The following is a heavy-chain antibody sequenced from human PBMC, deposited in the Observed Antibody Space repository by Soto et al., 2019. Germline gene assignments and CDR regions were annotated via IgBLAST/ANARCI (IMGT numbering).Heavy chain of an antibody. CDR1: GFTFGDYG. Sequence: AGGSLRLSCAASGFTFGDYGMTWVRQVPGKGLEWISGINWDGGSPGYADSVKGRFIISRDTAKKSLYLEMNSLRAEDTALYYCASAKTRYFDWLVEDWGQGSLVTVDS. D-gene: IGHD3-9*01. V-gene: IGHV3-20*04. J-gene: IGHJ4*01. CDR2: INWDGGSP. CDR3: ASAKTRYFDWLVED.